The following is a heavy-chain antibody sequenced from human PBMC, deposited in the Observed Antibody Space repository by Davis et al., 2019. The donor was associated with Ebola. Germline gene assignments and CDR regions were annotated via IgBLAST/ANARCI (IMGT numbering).Heavy chain of an antibody. CDR1: EYSFTGYW. CDR2: IYPGDSDT. V-gene: IGHV5-51*01. D-gene: IGHD3-22*01. CDR3: AKQESLYGSSDY. J-gene: IGHJ4*02. Sequence: GESLKISCQGSEYSFTGYWIGWVRQMPGKGLEWMGIIYPGDSDTRYSPSFEGQVTISVDRSISTAYLQWSSLKASDSAMYYCAKQESLYGSSDYWGQGTLVTVSS.